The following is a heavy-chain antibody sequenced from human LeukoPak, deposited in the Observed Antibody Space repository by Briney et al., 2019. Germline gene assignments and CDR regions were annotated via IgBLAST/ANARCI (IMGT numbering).Heavy chain of an antibody. CDR1: GYTFTGYY. CDR2: INPKTGAT. J-gene: IGHJ4*02. Sequence: ASVKVSCKASGYTFTGYYMHWVRQAPGQGLEWMGWINPKTGATKYAQNFQGRVAMTRDRPITTVYMEVSRLRFDDTAVYYCARGATLTYYYDSSGFYSFDYWGQGTQVTVSS. D-gene: IGHD3-22*01. CDR3: ARGATLTYYYDSSGFYSFDY. V-gene: IGHV1-2*02.